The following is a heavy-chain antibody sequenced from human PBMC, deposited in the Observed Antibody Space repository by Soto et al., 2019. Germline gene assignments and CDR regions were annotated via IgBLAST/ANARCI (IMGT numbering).Heavy chain of an antibody. V-gene: IGHV4-59*01. D-gene: IGHD2-15*01. CDR3: ARRYGGTFDY. J-gene: IGHJ4*02. CDR1: GGSINVYY. Sequence: SETLSLTCTVSGGSINVYYWSWIRQPPGKGLEWVGYIYNSGSTNYNPSLKSRVTISVDTSKNQFSLKLSSVTSADTAVYYCARRYGGTFDYWGQGTLVTVSS. CDR2: IYNSGST.